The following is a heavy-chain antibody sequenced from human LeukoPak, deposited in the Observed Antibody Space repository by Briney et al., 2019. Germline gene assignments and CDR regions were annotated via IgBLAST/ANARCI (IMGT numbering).Heavy chain of an antibody. J-gene: IGHJ4*02. CDR3: ARGEWLYDY. V-gene: IGHV4-34*01. CDR2: INHSGST. Sequence: PSETLSLTRAVYGGSFSGYYWSWIRQPPGKGLEWIGEINHSGSTNYNPSLKSRVTISVDTSKNQFSLKLSSVTAADTAVYYCARGEWLYDYWGQGTLVTVSS. D-gene: IGHD3-3*01. CDR1: GGSFSGYY.